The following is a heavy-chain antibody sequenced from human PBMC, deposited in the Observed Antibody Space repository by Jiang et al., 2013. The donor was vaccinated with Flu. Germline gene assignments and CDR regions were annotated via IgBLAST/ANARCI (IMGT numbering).Heavy chain of an antibody. V-gene: IGHV5-51*01. CDR2: IYPGDSDT. CDR3: ARHGAVAGTGWFDP. CDR1: GYIFTSYW. D-gene: IGHD6-19*01. Sequence: GAEVKKPGESLKISCKGSGYIFTSYWIAWVRQMPGKGLEWMGIIYPGDSDTRYSPSFRGHVTISVDRSNTTAYLQWSSLKASDTAMYYCARHGAVAGTGWFDPWGQGTLVTVSS. J-gene: IGHJ5*02.